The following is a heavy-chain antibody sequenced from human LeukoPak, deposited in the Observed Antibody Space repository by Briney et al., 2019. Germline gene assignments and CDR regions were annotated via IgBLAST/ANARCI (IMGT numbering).Heavy chain of an antibody. Sequence: PSETLSLTCTVSGGSISGYSWNWIRQPAGKGLEWIGRIFASGSTNYNPSLKSRVSMSVDTSKSQFSLKLSSVTAADTAIYYCARSSIASAGDFWGQGTLVTVSS. J-gene: IGHJ4*02. V-gene: IGHV4-4*07. CDR3: ARSSIASAGDF. D-gene: IGHD6-13*01. CDR1: GGSISGYS. CDR2: IFASGST.